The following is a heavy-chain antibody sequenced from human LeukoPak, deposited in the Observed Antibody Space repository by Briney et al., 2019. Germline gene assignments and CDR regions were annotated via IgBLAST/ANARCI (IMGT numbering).Heavy chain of an antibody. Sequence: ASVKVSCKASGYTFTIYGISWVRQAPGQGLEWMGWISAYNGNTNYAQKLQGRVTMTTDTSTSTAYMELRSLRSDDTAVYYCARTAAGQYYFDYWGQGTLVTVSS. J-gene: IGHJ4*02. V-gene: IGHV1-18*01. CDR3: ARTAAGQYYFDY. D-gene: IGHD6-13*01. CDR1: GYTFTIYG. CDR2: ISAYNGNT.